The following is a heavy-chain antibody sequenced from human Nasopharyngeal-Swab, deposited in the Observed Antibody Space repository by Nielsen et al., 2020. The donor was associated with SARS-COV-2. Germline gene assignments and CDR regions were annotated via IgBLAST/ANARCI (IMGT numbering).Heavy chain of an antibody. J-gene: IGHJ6*03. CDR3: ARGASIAVAGILLPDYYYYMDV. CDR1: GGAFSGYY. D-gene: IGHD6-19*01. Sequence: SEARSLAWAVFGGAFSGYYWSWIRQPPGKWLEWIGEINHSGSTNYNPSLKSRVTISVDTSKNQFSLKLSSVTAADTAVYYCARGASIAVAGILLPDYYYYMDVWGKGTTVTVSS. V-gene: IGHV4-34*01. CDR2: INHSGST.